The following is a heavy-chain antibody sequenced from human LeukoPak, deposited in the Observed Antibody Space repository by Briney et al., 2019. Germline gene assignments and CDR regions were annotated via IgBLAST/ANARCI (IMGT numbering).Heavy chain of an antibody. Sequence: PGRCLRLSCAAATFNFAMSWARHAADKGLEWVSANSGSGDATSYTDPMQGRFTISRDNSKNTLYLQMNNLRVEDTAVYYCAKGHFASSSFFDYWGQGTLVTVSS. J-gene: IGHJ4*02. CDR2: NSGSGDAT. CDR1: TFNFA. D-gene: IGHD6-6*01. CDR3: AKGHFASSSFFDY. V-gene: IGHV3-23*01.